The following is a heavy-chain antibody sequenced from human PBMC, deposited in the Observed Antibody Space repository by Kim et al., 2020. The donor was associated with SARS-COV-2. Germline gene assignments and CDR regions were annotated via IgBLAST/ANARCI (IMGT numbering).Heavy chain of an antibody. V-gene: IGHV3-74*01. CDR1: GFTFSSYW. CDR2: INSDGSST. Sequence: GGSLRLYCAASGFTFSSYWMHWVRQAPGKGLVWVSRINSDGSSTSYADSVKGRFTISRDNAKNTLYLQMNSLRAEDTAVYYCARGILTGYSHGYWGQGTLVTVSS. D-gene: IGHD3-9*01. CDR3: ARGILTGYSHGY. J-gene: IGHJ4*02.